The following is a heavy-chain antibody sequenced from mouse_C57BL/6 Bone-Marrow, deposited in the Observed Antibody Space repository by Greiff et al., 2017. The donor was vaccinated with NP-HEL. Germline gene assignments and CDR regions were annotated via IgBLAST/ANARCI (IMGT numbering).Heavy chain of an antibody. Sequence: QVQLQQSGAELVKPGASVTMSCKASGYTFTSYWITWVKQRPGQGLEWIGDIYPGRGSTNYNEKFKSKATLTVDTSSSTAYMQLSSLTSEDSAVYYCARGNYDYGWFAYWGQGTLVTVSA. CDR2: IYPGRGST. CDR3: ARGNYDYGWFAY. V-gene: IGHV1-55*01. D-gene: IGHD2-4*01. J-gene: IGHJ3*01. CDR1: GYTFTSYW.